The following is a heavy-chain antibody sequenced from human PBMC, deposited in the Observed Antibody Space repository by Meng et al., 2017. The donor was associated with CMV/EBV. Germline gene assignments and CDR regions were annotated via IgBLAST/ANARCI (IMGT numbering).Heavy chain of an antibody. V-gene: IGHV3-7*01. Sequence: GGSLRLSCAASGFTFSSYWMSWVRQAPGKGLEWVANIKQDGSEKYYVDSVKGRFTISRDNAKNSLYLQMNSLRAEDTAVYYCARIGLRGYCSGGSCYDFDYWGQGTLVTVSS. CDR1: GFTFSSYW. CDR3: ARIGLRGYCSGGSCYDFDY. CDR2: IKQDGSEK. D-gene: IGHD2-15*01. J-gene: IGHJ4*02.